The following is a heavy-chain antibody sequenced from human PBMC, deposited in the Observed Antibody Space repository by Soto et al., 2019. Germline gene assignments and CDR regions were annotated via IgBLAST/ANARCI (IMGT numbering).Heavy chain of an antibody. J-gene: IGHJ4*01. D-gene: IGHD6-25*01. CDR1: GFIFSSHW. CDR2: INPDGSDQ. Sequence: QPGGALRLSCGPSGFIFSSHWMTWVRQAPGKGLEWVADINPDGSDQHYVDSVKGRFTISRDNAEHSLYLQMSSLRDEDTAVEYCARLYCSVSTFDYWGHGTLGTVAS. V-gene: IGHV3-7*01. CDR3: ARLYCSVSTFDY.